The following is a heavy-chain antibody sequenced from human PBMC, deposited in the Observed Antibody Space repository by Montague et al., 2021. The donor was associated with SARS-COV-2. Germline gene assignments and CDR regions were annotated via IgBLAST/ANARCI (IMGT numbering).Heavy chain of an antibody. V-gene: IGHV4-34*01. CDR2: INHSGST. Sequence: SETLSLTCAVYGGSFSGYYWSWIRQPPGKGLEWIGEINHSGSTTYNPSLKSRVTISVDTSKNQFSLKLSSVTAADTVVYYCARANGYYFDYWGQGTLVTVSS. CDR3: ARANGYYFDY. J-gene: IGHJ4*02. D-gene: IGHD2-8*01. CDR1: GGSFSGYY.